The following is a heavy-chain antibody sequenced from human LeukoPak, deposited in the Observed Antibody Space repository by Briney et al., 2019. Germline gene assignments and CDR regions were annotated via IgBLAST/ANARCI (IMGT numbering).Heavy chain of an antibody. J-gene: IGHJ4*02. D-gene: IGHD1-26*01. CDR1: GFTFSNHG. Sequence: PGGSLRLSCVASGFTFSNHGMYWVRQAPGKGLEWVAVISYDGSNKYYVDSVKGRFTISRDNSKNTLYLQMNSLRAEDTAVYYCAKDRDRGGGSYIDYWGQGTLVTVSS. CDR2: ISYDGSNK. CDR3: AKDRDRGGGSYIDY. V-gene: IGHV3-30*18.